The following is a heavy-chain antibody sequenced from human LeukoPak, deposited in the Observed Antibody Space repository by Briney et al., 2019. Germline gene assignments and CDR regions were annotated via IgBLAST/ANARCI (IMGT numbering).Heavy chain of an antibody. D-gene: IGHD3-3*01. Sequence: SVTVSCKASGGTFSSYAISWVRQAPGQGLEWMGGIIPIFATANFAQTFQGRVTITADESTSTAYMELSSLRSEDTAVYYCARNRGFWSGYYNYYYYGMDVWGQGTTVTVSS. CDR1: GGTFSSYA. V-gene: IGHV1-69*13. CDR2: IIPIFATA. J-gene: IGHJ6*02. CDR3: ARNRGFWSGYYNYYYYGMDV.